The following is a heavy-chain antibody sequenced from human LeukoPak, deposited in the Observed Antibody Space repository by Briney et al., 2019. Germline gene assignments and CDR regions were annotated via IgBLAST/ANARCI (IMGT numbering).Heavy chain of an antibody. CDR2: IYHSGST. V-gene: IGHV4-38-2*01. Sequence: SETLSLTCAVSGYSISSGYYWGWIRQPPGKGLVWIGSIYHSGSTYYNPSLKSRVTISVDTSKNQFSLKLSSVTAADTAVYYCARRLYSSSYWYFDLWGRGTLVTVSS. CDR1: GYSISSGYY. D-gene: IGHD6-6*01. J-gene: IGHJ2*01. CDR3: ARRLYSSSYWYFDL.